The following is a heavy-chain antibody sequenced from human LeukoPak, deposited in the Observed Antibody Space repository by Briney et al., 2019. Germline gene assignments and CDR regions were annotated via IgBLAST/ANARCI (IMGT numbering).Heavy chain of an antibody. Sequence: SETLSLTCTVSGVSISSGGYYWSWIRQHPGKGLEWIGYIYYSGSTYYNPSLKSRVTISVDTSKNQFSLKLSSVTAADTAVYYCARDSKYYDSSGYYHGDAFDIWGQGTMVTVSS. CDR3: ARDSKYYDSSGYYHGDAFDI. D-gene: IGHD3-22*01. CDR2: IYYSGST. V-gene: IGHV4-31*03. J-gene: IGHJ3*02. CDR1: GVSISSGGYY.